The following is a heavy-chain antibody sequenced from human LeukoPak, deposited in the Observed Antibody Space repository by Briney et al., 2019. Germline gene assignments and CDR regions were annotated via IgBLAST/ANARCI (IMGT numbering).Heavy chain of an antibody. D-gene: IGHD6-13*01. J-gene: IGHJ3*02. CDR1: GYTFTNYG. Sequence: ASVKVSCKASGYTFTNYGINWVRQAPGQGLEWMGWISAYNGNTNYAQKLQGRVTMTTDTSTSTAYMELRSLRSDDTAVYYCARDPYSSSWYGDAFDIWGQGTMVTVSS. CDR3: ARDPYSSSWYGDAFDI. V-gene: IGHV1-18*01. CDR2: ISAYNGNT.